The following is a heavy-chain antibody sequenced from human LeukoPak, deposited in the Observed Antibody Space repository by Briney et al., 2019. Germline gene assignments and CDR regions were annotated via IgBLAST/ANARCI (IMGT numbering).Heavy chain of an antibody. Sequence: PGRSLSLSFSAAGFPFISYGMHWGRQAPGKGLEGGAVIWYDGSNKYYADSVKGRFTISRDNSKNTLYLQMDSLRAEDTAVYYCAKDGGYNWNYGIDYWGQGTLVTVSS. J-gene: IGHJ4*02. D-gene: IGHD1-7*01. CDR1: GFPFISYG. V-gene: IGHV3-33*06. CDR2: IWYDGSNK. CDR3: AKDGGYNWNYGIDY.